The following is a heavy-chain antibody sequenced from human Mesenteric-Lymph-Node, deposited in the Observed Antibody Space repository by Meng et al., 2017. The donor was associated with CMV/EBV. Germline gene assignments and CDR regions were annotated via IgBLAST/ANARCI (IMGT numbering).Heavy chain of an antibody. J-gene: IGHJ6*02. CDR3: ARDNSPKPKWDYGMDV. CDR2: ISTAGRGT. Sequence: GESLKISCAASGFIFNSYEMNWVRQAPGKGLEWVSYISTAGRGTYYADSVKGRFTVSRDNTKNLLFLQMNSLRVEDTGVYYCARDNSPKPKWDYGMDVWGQGTTVTVSS. D-gene: IGHD1-14*01. V-gene: IGHV3-48*03. CDR1: GFIFNSYE.